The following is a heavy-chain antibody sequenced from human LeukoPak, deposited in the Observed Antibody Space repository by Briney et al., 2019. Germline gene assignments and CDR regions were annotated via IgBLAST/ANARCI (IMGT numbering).Heavy chain of an antibody. CDR1: GFSLSDYY. J-gene: IGHJ4*02. V-gene: IGHV3-11*06. D-gene: IGHD4-17*01. Sequence: GGSLRLSCAASGFSLSDYYMSWIRQAPGKGLEWISYISSSSSSTNYADSVKGRFTISRDNAENSLYLQMNSLRVEDTAVYYWAREPYGDFPGFWGQGTLVTVSS. CDR3: AREPYGDFPGF. CDR2: ISSSSSST.